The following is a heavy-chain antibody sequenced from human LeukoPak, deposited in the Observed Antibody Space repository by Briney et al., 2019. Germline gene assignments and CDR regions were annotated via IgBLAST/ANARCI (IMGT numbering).Heavy chain of an antibody. Sequence: SETLSLTCTVSGGSISSYYWSWIRQPPGKGLEWIGYIYYSGSTNYNPSLKSRVTISVDTSKNQFSLKLSSVTAADTAVYYCARQVRGVTVHFDYWGQGTLVTVSS. CDR2: IYYSGST. J-gene: IGHJ4*02. CDR3: ARQVRGVTVHFDY. D-gene: IGHD3-10*01. CDR1: GGSISSYY. V-gene: IGHV4-59*12.